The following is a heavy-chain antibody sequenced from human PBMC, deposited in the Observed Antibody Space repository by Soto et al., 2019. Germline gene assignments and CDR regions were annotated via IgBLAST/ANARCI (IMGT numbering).Heavy chain of an antibody. CDR3: AKRGVDTFGLSY. V-gene: IGHV3-74*01. D-gene: IGHD3-10*01. CDR1: GFTFSSFW. CDR2: INTDGSST. J-gene: IGHJ4*02. Sequence: EVQLVESGGGLVQPGGSLRLSCAVSGFTFSSFWMHWVRQAPGEGLVWVSRINTDGSSTSYADSVKGRFTISRDNAKNTLYLQMNSLRVEGTGIYYCAKRGVDTFGLSYWGQGTLVTVSS.